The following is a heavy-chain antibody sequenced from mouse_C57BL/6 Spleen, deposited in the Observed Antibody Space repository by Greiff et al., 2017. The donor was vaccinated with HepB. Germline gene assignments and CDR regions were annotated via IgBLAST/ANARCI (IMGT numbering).Heavy chain of an antibody. CDR2: IDPSDSYT. V-gene: IGHV1-69*01. CDR1: GYTFTSYW. Sequence: VQLQQPGAELVMPGASVKLSCKASGYTFTSYWMHWVKQRPGQGLEWIGEIDPSDSYTNYNQKFKGKSTLTVDKSSSTAYMQLSSLTSEDSEVYYCARNEMVTGEAWFAYWGQGTLVTVSA. CDR3: ARNEMVTGEAWFAY. D-gene: IGHD2-2*01. J-gene: IGHJ3*01.